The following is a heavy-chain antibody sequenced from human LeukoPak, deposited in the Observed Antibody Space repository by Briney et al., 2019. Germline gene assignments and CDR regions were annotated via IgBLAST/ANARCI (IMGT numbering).Heavy chain of an antibody. CDR3: ARTRGVVVITGYFDY. V-gene: IGHV4-34*01. CDR1: GGSFSGYY. CDR2: INHSGSI. Sequence: SETLSLTCAVSGGSFSGYYWSWIRQPPGKGLEWIGDINHSGSINYNPYIKSRVTISVETSKNKFYLMRSSVTAADTTVHYFARTRGVVVITGYFDYWGQGTRVTVSS. D-gene: IGHD3-22*01. J-gene: IGHJ4*02.